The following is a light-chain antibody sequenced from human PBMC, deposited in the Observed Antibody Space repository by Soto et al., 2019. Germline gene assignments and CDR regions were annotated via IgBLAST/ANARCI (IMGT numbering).Light chain of an antibody. J-gene: IGKJ1*01. CDR2: DVS. V-gene: IGKV1-5*01. CDR3: QQYNSYSWT. Sequence: DIQMTHSPSTLSASVGDRVIITCRASQSINRRLAWYQQKPGKAPRPLIYDVSTLESGVPSRFGGSGSGTEFTLTISGVQPEDFATYYCQQYNSYSWTFGQGTKVDIK. CDR1: QSINRR.